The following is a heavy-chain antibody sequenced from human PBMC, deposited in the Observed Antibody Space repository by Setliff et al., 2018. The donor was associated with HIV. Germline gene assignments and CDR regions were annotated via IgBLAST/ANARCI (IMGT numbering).Heavy chain of an antibody. CDR2: IIPILGVA. D-gene: IGHD3-22*01. V-gene: IGHV1-69*10. CDR1: GGTFSSYA. CDR3: ARARRDSYDRGRRSHYYIDV. J-gene: IGHJ6*03. Sequence: SVKVSCKPSGGTFSSYAITWVRQAPGQGLEWMGGIIPILGVANYAQKFQGRVTMTRDTSISTAYLELNNLKVEDTAVYYCARARRDSYDRGRRSHYYIDVWGKGTTVTVSS.